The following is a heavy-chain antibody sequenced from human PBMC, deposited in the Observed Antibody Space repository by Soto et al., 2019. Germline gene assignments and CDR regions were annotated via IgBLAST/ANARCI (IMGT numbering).Heavy chain of an antibody. CDR2: IYPGDSDT. D-gene: IGHD3-22*01. CDR3: ARVPSSGTSYYGRSGSAVYGMDV. Sequence: GESLKISCKGSGYSFTSYWSGWVRQMPGKGLEWMGIIYPGDSDTRYSPSFQGQVTISADKSISTAYLQCSSLKASDTAMYYCARVPSSGTSYYGRSGSAVYGMDVWGQRPTVTLSS. J-gene: IGHJ6*02. V-gene: IGHV5-51*01. CDR1: GYSFTSYW.